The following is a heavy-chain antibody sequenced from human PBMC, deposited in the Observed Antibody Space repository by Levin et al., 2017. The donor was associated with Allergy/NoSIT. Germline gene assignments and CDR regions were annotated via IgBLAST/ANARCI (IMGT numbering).Heavy chain of an antibody. Sequence: SVKVSCKASGGTFSSYAISWVRQAPGQGLEWMGGIIPIFGTANYAQKFQGRVTITADESTSTAYMELSSLRSEDTAVYYCASGQYYGSGSYVAEYFQHWGQGTLVTVSS. CDR3: ASGQYYGSGSYVAEYFQH. J-gene: IGHJ1*01. V-gene: IGHV1-69*13. D-gene: IGHD3-10*01. CDR1: GGTFSSYA. CDR2: IIPIFGTA.